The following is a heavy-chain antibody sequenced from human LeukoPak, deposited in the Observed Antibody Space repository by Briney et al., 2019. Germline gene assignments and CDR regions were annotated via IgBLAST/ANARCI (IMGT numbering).Heavy chain of an antibody. CDR3: AKGNNYGNFY. J-gene: IGHJ4*02. V-gene: IGHV3-23*01. D-gene: IGHD5-24*01. CDR1: GFTFSSYV. CDR2: ISGGGGST. Sequence: GGSLRLSCVASGFTFSSYVMSWVRQAPGKGLEWVSSISGGGGSTYYADSVKGRFTISRDNSKNTLFLQMNSLRAEDTAVYYCAKGNNYGNFYWGQGTVVTVSS.